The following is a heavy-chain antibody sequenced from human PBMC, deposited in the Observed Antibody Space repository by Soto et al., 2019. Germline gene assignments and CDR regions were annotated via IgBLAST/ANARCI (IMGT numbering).Heavy chain of an antibody. CDR2: IYYSGST. CDR1: GGSVSSGSYY. CDR3: ARDLRVGAKDYYYYYGMDV. J-gene: IGHJ6*02. D-gene: IGHD1-26*01. Sequence: QVQLQESGPGLVKPSETLSLTCTVSGGSVSSGSYYWSWIRQPPGKGLEWIGYIYYSGSTNYNPSLKSRVTISVDTSKIHFSLKLSSVTAADTAVYYCARDLRVGAKDYYYYYGMDVWGQGTTVTVSS. V-gene: IGHV4-61*03.